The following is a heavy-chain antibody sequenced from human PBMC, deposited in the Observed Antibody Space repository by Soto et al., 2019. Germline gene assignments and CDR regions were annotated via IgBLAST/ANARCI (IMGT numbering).Heavy chain of an antibody. Sequence: ASVKVSCKASGYTFTSYGISWVRQAPGQGLEWMGWISAYNGNTNYAQKLQGRVTMTTDTSTSTAYMELRSLRSDDTAVYYCARMRITGTMREQGAFDIWGQGTMVTVSS. V-gene: IGHV1-18*01. CDR1: GYTFTSYG. CDR2: ISAYNGNT. CDR3: ARMRITGTMREQGAFDI. D-gene: IGHD1-7*01. J-gene: IGHJ3*02.